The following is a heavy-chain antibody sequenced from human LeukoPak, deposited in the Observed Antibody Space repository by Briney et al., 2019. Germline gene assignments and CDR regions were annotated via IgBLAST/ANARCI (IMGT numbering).Heavy chain of an antibody. D-gene: IGHD4-11*01. Sequence: GGSLRLSCAASGLTFSSYGMHWIRQAPGKGLEWVAFIRYDGSKKYSADSVKGRFTISRDNSKNTLYLQMNSLRAEDTAVYYCARERTTIMSGTAIGGYWGQGTLVTVSS. V-gene: IGHV3-30*02. J-gene: IGHJ4*02. CDR2: IRYDGSKK. CDR3: ARERTTIMSGTAIGGY. CDR1: GLTFSSYG.